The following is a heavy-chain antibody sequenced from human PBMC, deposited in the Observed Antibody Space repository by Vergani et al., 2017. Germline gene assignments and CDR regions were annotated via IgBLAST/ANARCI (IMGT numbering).Heavy chain of an antibody. Sequence: EVQLVESGGGLVKPGESPRLSCVASGFTFGSYSMIWVRQAPGKGLEWVSSISSGSGGSTYYADSVKGRFTISRDNSKNTLYLQMNSLRAEDTAVYYCAKAGIVVPAAITGIRAYYYYYMDVWGKGTTVTVSS. J-gene: IGHJ6*03. CDR1: GFTFGSYS. D-gene: IGHD2-2*01. CDR3: AKAGIVVPAAITGIRAYYYYYMDV. V-gene: IGHV3-23*04. CDR2: ISSGSGGST.